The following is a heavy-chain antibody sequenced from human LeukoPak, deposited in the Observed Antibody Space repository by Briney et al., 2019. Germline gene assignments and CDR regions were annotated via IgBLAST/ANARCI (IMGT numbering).Heavy chain of an antibody. CDR1: GGSISGFY. V-gene: IGHV4-59*01. CDR2: IYYTGNT. J-gene: IGHJ4*02. CDR3: ARYGTAYNFDH. D-gene: IGHD2-21*02. Sequence: SETLSLTCTVSGGSISGFYWSWIRQPPGKGLEWIGYIYYTGNTNHNPSLKSRVAISVDTSKNQFSLKLSSVTAADTAVYYCARYGTAYNFDHWGQGTLVTVSS.